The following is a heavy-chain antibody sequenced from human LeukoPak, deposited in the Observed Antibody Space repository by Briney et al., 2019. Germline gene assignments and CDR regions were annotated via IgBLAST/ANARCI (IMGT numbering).Heavy chain of an antibody. CDR3: ARDPAPQGWFDS. Sequence: GGSLRLSCAGSGFTFSDFWMTWVRQTPGKGLEWVANIKEDGTEKNLVDSVKGRFTISRDNAKNILYLQMNSLRAEDTAVYHCARDPAPQGWFDSWGQGTLVTVSS. CDR2: IKEDGTEK. CDR1: GFTFSDFW. V-gene: IGHV3-7*01. J-gene: IGHJ5*01.